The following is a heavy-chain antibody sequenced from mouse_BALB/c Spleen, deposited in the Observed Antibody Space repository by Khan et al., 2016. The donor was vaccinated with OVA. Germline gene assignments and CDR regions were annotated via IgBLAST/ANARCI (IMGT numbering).Heavy chain of an antibody. Sequence: EVKLEESGPSLVKPSQTLSLTCSVTGDSITSGYWNWIRQFPENKLEYMGYIIYTGYTYYNPSLLSRISITRHTSKNQYYLQLHSVTDEDTATEYCGRCTYRDAFVEWGQGTLVTVSA. J-gene: IGHJ3*02. V-gene: IGHV3-8*02. D-gene: IGHD2-12*01. CDR3: GRCTYRDAFVE. CDR1: GDSITSGY. CDR2: IIYTGYT.